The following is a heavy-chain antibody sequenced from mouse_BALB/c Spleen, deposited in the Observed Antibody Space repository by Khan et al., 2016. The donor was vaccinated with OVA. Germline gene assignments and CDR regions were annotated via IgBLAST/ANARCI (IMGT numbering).Heavy chain of an antibody. CDR1: GDSITSGF. J-gene: IGHJ4*01. V-gene: IGHV3-8*02. Sequence: EVQLQESGPSLVKPSQTLSLTCSVTGDSITSGFWHWIRKFPGNKFEYMGYVTYSGNTYYNPSLKSRISITRDTSKSQYYLQLNSVTTEDTATYFCARAYGSWAMDDWGQGTSVTVSS. D-gene: IGHD1-1*01. CDR2: VTYSGNT. CDR3: ARAYGSWAMDD.